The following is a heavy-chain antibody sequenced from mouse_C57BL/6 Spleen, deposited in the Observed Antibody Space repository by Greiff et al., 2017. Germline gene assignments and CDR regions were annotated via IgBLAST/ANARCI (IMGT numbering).Heavy chain of an antibody. CDR3: TTLTGTGYFGY. Sequence: EVQLQQSGAELVRPGASVKLSCTASGFNIKDDYMHWVKQRPEQGLEWIGWIDPENGDTEYASKFQGKATITADTSSNTAYLQLSSLTSEDTAVYYCTTLTGTGYFGYWGQGTTLTVSS. J-gene: IGHJ2*01. V-gene: IGHV14-4*01. CDR2: IDPENGDT. CDR1: GFNIKDDY. D-gene: IGHD4-1*01.